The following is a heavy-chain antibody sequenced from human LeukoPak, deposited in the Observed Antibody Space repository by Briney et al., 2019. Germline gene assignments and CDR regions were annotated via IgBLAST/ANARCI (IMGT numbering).Heavy chain of an antibody. D-gene: IGHD1-14*01. J-gene: IGHJ4*02. CDR3: ARGNPLDY. CDR2: IYTSGRT. V-gene: IGHV4-61*02. Sequence: SETLSLTCTVSGGSLSSGSYYWNRIRQPARKGLEWIGRIYTSGRTNYNPSLKSRVTISLDASKKQFSLKLTSVTAADSAVYYCARGNPLDYWGQGTLVTVSS. CDR1: GGSLSSGSYY.